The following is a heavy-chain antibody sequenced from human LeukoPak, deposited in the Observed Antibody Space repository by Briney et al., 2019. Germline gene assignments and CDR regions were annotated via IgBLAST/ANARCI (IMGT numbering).Heavy chain of an antibody. D-gene: IGHD4-17*01. CDR2: ISYDGSNK. CDR3: ARGTWFYGDYEEGDY. V-gene: IGHV3-30-3*01. CDR1: GFTFSSYA. J-gene: IGHJ4*02. Sequence: GGSLRLSCAASGFTFSSYAMHWVRQAPGKGLEWVAVISYDGSNKYYADSMKGRFTISRDNSKNTLYLQMNSLRAEDTAVYYCARGTWFYGDYEEGDYWGQGTLVTVSS.